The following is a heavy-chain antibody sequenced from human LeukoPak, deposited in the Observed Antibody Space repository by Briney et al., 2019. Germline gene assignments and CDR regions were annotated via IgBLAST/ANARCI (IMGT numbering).Heavy chain of an antibody. Sequence: PSETLSLTCAGSGGAFTGYYWSWIRQPPGKGLEWIGEINHSGATNYNPSLKSRVTISVDTSKNQFSLKLSSVTAADTAVYYCARHSSSLDWGQGTMVTVSS. CDR3: ARHSSSLD. CDR1: GGAFTGYY. D-gene: IGHD6-6*01. J-gene: IGHJ3*01. V-gene: IGHV4-34*01. CDR2: INHSGAT.